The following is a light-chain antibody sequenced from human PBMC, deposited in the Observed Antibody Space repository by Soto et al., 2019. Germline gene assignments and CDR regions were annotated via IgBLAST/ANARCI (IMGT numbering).Light chain of an antibody. J-gene: IGKJ5*01. Sequence: EIVLTHSPASLSFSAWERSTIYGSSSQSVKTFLVWYQQRPGQAPRLLIHDASHRAAGIPARFSGSGFGTDFTLTISSLEPEDAAVYYCQQRSNWPPITFGQGTRLEI. CDR2: DAS. CDR1: QSVKTF. CDR3: QQRSNWPPIT. V-gene: IGKV3-11*01.